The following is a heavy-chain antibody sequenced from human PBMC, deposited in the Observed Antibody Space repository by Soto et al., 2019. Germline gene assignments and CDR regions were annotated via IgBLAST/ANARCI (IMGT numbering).Heavy chain of an antibody. Sequence: PGGSLRLSCEASGFIFNNYGMHWVRQPPGKGLEWVAFISYDGSNKDYGDSVKGRFTVSRDNSKNTLYLQMNSLRADDTAVYYCAKDQGYCIGGSCYFPDCWGQGTLVTVSS. D-gene: IGHD2-15*01. J-gene: IGHJ4*02. V-gene: IGHV3-30*18. CDR2: ISYDGSNK. CDR3: AKDQGYCIGGSCYFPDC. CDR1: GFIFNNYG.